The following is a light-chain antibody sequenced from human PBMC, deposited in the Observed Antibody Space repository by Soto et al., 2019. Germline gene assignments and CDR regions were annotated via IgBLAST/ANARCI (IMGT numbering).Light chain of an antibody. V-gene: IGLV2-23*02. Sequence: QSALTQPASLSGSPGQSITISCTGTSSDIGAYDYVSWFQQHPGKAPKLMISEVNNRPSGVSNRFSGSKSGNTASLTISGLQAEDEADYYCCLYVGSRIYVFGTGTKVTVL. J-gene: IGLJ1*01. CDR2: EVN. CDR1: SSDIGAYDY. CDR3: CLYVGSRIYV.